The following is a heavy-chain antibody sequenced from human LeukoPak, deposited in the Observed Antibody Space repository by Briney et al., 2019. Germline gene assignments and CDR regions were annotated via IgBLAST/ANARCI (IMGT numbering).Heavy chain of an antibody. D-gene: IGHD3-3*01. CDR1: GGSFSGYY. CDR2: INHSGST. J-gene: IGHJ5*02. V-gene: IGHV4-34*01. Sequence: SETLSLTCAVYGGSFSGYYWSWIRQPPGKGLEWIGEINHSGSTNYNPSLKSRVTISVDTSKNQFSLKLSSVTAADTAVYYCARAAGFWSGYRNWFDPWGQGNLVTVSS. CDR3: ARAAGFWSGYRNWFDP.